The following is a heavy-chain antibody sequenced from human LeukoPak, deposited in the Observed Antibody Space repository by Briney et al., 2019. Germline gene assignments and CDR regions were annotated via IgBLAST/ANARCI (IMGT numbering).Heavy chain of an antibody. CDR1: GFTFSSYA. D-gene: IGHD3-10*01. J-gene: IGHJ3*02. CDR2: ISGSGGST. Sequence: GGSLRLSCAASGFTFSSYAMSWVRQAPGKGLEWVSAISGSGGSTYYADSVKGRFTISRDNSKNTLYLQMNSLRAEDTAVYYCAKDYEPVMPQLLLWSRVGDAFDIWGQGTMVTVSS. V-gene: IGHV3-23*01. CDR3: AKDYEPVMPQLLLWSRVGDAFDI.